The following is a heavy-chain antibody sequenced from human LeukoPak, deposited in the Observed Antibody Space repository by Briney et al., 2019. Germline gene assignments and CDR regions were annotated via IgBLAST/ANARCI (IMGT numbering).Heavy chain of an antibody. CDR1: GGSISSYY. Sequence: SETLSLTCTVSGGSISSYYWSWIRQPPGKGLEWIGYIYYSGSTNYNPSLKSRVTISVDTSKNQFSLKLSSVTAADTAVYYCARLDDYGDYVAYRGQGTLVTVSS. D-gene: IGHD4-17*01. J-gene: IGHJ4*02. V-gene: IGHV4-59*08. CDR2: IYYSGST. CDR3: ARLDDYGDYVAY.